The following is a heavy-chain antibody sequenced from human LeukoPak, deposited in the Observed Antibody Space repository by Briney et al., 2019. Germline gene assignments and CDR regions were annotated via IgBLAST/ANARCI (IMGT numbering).Heavy chain of an antibody. Sequence: SETLSLTCAVYGGSFSGYYWSWLRQPPGKGLEWIGSIYYSGSTYYNPSLKSRVTISVDTSKNQFSLKLSSVTAADTAVYYCARDRRAVAGPWGQGTLVTVSS. CDR3: ARDRRAVAGP. D-gene: IGHD6-19*01. CDR2: IYYSGST. CDR1: GGSFSGYY. J-gene: IGHJ5*02. V-gene: IGHV4-34*01.